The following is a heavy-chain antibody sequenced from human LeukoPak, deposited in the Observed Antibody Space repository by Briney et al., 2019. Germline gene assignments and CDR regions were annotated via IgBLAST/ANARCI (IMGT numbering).Heavy chain of an antibody. J-gene: IGHJ4*02. Sequence: SETLSLTCTVSGGSISSYYWSWIRQPPGKGLEWIGYIYYNGNTNYNPSLKSRVTISVDTSKNQFSLKLSSVTAADTAVYYCASVRTYGGNDFDYWGQGTLVTSPQ. V-gene: IGHV4-59*01. D-gene: IGHD4-23*01. CDR1: GGSISSYY. CDR3: ASVRTYGGNDFDY. CDR2: IYYNGNT.